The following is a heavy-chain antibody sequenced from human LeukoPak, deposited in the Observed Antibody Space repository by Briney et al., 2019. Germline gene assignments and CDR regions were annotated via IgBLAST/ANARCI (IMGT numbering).Heavy chain of an antibody. Sequence: ASVKVSCKASGGTFSSYAISWVRQAPGQGLEWMGWINTNTGSPTYAQGFTGRFVFSLDTSVTTAYLQISGLKAEDTAVYYCARFSAGFDYWGQGTLVTVSP. CDR2: INTNTGSP. J-gene: IGHJ4*02. CDR1: GGTFSSYA. D-gene: IGHD6-25*01. V-gene: IGHV7-4-1*02. CDR3: ARFSAGFDY.